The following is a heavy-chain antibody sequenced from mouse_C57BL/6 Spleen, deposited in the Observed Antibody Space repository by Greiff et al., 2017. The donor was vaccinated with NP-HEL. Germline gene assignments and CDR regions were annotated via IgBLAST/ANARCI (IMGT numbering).Heavy chain of an antibody. J-gene: IGHJ4*01. V-gene: IGHV1-26*01. Sequence: EVQLQQSGPELVKPGASVKISCKASGYTFTDYYMNWVKQSHGKSLEWIGDINPNNGGTSYNQKFKGKATLTVDKSSSTAYMELRSLTSEDSAVYYCATLYDYDGSYAMDYWGQGTSVTVSS. CDR2: INPNNGGT. D-gene: IGHD2-4*01. CDR3: ATLYDYDGSYAMDY. CDR1: GYTFTDYY.